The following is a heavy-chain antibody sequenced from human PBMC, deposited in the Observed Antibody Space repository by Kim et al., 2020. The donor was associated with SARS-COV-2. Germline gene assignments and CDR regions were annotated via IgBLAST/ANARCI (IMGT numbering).Heavy chain of an antibody. CDR2: ISSSSSYI. J-gene: IGHJ6*02. Sequence: GGSLRLSCAASGFTFSSYSMNWVHQAPGKGLEWVSSISSSSSYIYYADSVKGRFTISRDNAKNSLYLQMNSLRAEDTAVYYCATPVGKVATLPYYYYYGMDVWGQGTTVTVSS. D-gene: IGHD5-12*01. CDR3: ATPVGKVATLPYYYYYGMDV. V-gene: IGHV3-21*01. CDR1: GFTFSSYS.